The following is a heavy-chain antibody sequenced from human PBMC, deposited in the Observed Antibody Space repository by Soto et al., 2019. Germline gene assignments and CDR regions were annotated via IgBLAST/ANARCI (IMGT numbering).Heavy chain of an antibody. V-gene: IGHV4-61*03. CDR1: GGAISSGNYY. CDR3: ARGGGSFDY. J-gene: IGHJ4*02. CDR2: IYYSGST. Sequence: QVQLQESGPGLVKPSQTLSLTCTVSGGAISSGNYYWSWIRHPPGKALKWIGYIYYSGSTNYNPSIESRVTLSVDASKNHFSLKLSSVTAADTAVYYCARGGGSFDYWGQGTLVTVSS.